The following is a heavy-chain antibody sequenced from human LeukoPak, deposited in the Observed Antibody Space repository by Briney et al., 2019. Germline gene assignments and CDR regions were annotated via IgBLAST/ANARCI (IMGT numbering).Heavy chain of an antibody. Sequence: PGGSLRLPCAASGFTFSSYAMSWVRQAPGKGLEWVSAISGSGGSTYYADSVKGRFTISRDNSKNTLYLQMSSLRAEDTAVYYCAKFGTAGPHFDYWGQGTLVTVSS. CDR3: AKFGTAGPHFDY. D-gene: IGHD1-1*01. CDR2: ISGSGGST. V-gene: IGHV3-23*01. CDR1: GFTFSSYA. J-gene: IGHJ4*02.